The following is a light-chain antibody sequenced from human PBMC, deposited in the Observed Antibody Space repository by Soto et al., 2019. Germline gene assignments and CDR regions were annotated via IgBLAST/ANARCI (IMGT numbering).Light chain of an antibody. J-gene: IGKJ1*01. CDR2: DAS. CDR3: QQCGYSWS. Sequence: DIRMTQSPSTLFASVGDSVTITCRASQNIGTWLAWYQQKPGKAPDLLIYDASTLESGVPSRFTGSGSGTEFTLNISSLQPGDFANYYCQQCGYSWSFGQGTKVEI. CDR1: QNIGTW. V-gene: IGKV1-5*01.